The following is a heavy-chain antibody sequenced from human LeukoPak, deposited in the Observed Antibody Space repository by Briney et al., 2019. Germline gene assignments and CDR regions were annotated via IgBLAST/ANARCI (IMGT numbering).Heavy chain of an antibody. CDR2: IKQDGSEK. V-gene: IGHV3-7*01. Sequence: GGSLRLSCAASGFTFSSYSMNWVRQAPGKGLEWVANIKQDGSEKYYVDSVKGRFTISRDNAKNSLYLQMNSLRAEDTAVYYCARDPSIAAPFDYWGQGTLVTVSS. D-gene: IGHD6-13*01. J-gene: IGHJ4*02. CDR1: GFTFSSYS. CDR3: ARDPSIAAPFDY.